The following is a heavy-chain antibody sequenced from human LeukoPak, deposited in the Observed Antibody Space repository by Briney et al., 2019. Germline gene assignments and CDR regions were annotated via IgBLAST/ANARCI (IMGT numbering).Heavy chain of an antibody. Sequence: ASVKVSCKASGYTFSSYAISWVRQAPGQGLEWMGGIIPIFGTANYAQKFQGRVTITADKSTSTAYMELSSLRSEDTAVYYCARPEVGATSSAFDIWGQGTMVTVSS. J-gene: IGHJ3*02. CDR1: GYTFSSYA. CDR2: IIPIFGTA. CDR3: ARPEVGATSSAFDI. D-gene: IGHD1-26*01. V-gene: IGHV1-69*06.